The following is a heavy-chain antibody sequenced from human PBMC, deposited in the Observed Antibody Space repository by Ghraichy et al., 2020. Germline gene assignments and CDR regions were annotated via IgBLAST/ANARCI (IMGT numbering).Heavy chain of an antibody. Sequence: GGSLRLSCEGSGFSFSDYSMIWVRLTPRKALEWVSYITGSSITIFYTDSVKGRFTISRDNAKNSLYLQMNSLRAEDTAVYYCARLPLPRRAAVGDWYFELWVRGTLVTVSS. V-gene: IGHV3-48*01. J-gene: IGHJ2*01. CDR2: ITGSSITI. CDR1: GFSFSDYS. CDR3: ARLPLPRRAAVGDWYFEL. D-gene: IGHD6-13*01.